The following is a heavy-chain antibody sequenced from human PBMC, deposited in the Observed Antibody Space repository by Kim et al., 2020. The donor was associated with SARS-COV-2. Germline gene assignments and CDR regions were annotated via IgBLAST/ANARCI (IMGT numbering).Heavy chain of an antibody. CDR2: ISSSGSTI. D-gene: IGHD3-3*01. J-gene: IGHJ4*02. Sequence: GGSLRLSCAASGFTFSDYYMSWIRQAPGKGLEWVSYISSSGSTIYYADSVKGRFTISRDNAKNSLYLQMNSLRAEDTAVYYCARVFEYDFWSGYPSTVVDYWGQGTLVTVSS. CDR1: GFTFSDYY. V-gene: IGHV3-11*01. CDR3: ARVFEYDFWSGYPSTVVDY.